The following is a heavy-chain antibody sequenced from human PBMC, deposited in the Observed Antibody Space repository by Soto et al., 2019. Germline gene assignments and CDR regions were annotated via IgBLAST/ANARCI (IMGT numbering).Heavy chain of an antibody. V-gene: IGHV3-9*01. CDR1: GFTFDAYA. J-gene: IGHJ4*02. D-gene: IGHD3-22*01. CDR2: ISWNSGLI. CDR3: AKDYSSESSGSHFDY. Sequence: EVQLVESGGGLVQPGRSLRLSCAASGFTFDAYAMHWVRQAPGKGLEWVSGISWNSGLIGYADSVKGRFTISRDNAENSLYLHMNSLRAEDTAFYYCAKDYSSESSGSHFDYWGQGTLVTVSS.